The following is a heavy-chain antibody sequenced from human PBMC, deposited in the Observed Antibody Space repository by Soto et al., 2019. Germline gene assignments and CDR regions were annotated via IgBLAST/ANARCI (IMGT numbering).Heavy chain of an antibody. CDR1: GFTLSTYS. Sequence: GGSLRLSCAASGFTLSTYSMIWVRQAPGKGLEWVSVITGSGGSTYYADSVKGRFTISRDTSKNTLFLQMNSLRAEDTAVYYCAKDRYGDYGGIDYWGQGTMVTVSS. D-gene: IGHD4-17*01. CDR2: ITGSGGST. J-gene: IGHJ4*02. CDR3: AKDRYGDYGGIDY. V-gene: IGHV3-23*01.